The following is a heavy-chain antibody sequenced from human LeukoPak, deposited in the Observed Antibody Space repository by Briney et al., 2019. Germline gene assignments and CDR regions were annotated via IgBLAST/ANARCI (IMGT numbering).Heavy chain of an antibody. CDR3: ARDRFYYGSGSYTDY. Sequence: QSGGSLRLSYAASGFTFSSYWMHWVRQAPGKGLVWVSRINSDGSSTSYADSVKGRFTISRDNAKNTLYLQMNSLRAEDTAVYYCARDRFYYGSGSYTDYWGQGTLVTVSS. J-gene: IGHJ4*02. D-gene: IGHD3-10*01. V-gene: IGHV3-74*01. CDR1: GFTFSSYW. CDR2: INSDGSST.